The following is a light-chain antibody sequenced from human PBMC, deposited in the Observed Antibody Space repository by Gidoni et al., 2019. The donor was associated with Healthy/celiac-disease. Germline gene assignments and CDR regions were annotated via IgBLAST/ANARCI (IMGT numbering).Light chain of an antibody. CDR2: YDS. V-gene: IGLV3-21*04. CDR3: QVWDSSSDHGV. Sequence: SYVLTQPPSVSVAPGKTARITCGGNNIGSKSVHWYQQKPGQAPVLVIYYDSDRPSGIPERFSGSNSGNKATLTIRRVEAGDEADYYCQVWDSSSDHGVFGGGTKLTVL. J-gene: IGLJ3*02. CDR1: NIGSKS.